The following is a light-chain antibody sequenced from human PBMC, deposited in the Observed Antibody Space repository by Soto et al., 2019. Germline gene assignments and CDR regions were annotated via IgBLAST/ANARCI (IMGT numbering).Light chain of an antibody. CDR1: QSVSSN. V-gene: IGKV3-15*01. J-gene: IGKJ1*01. CDR3: QHYNSYSEA. CDR2: GAS. Sequence: IVLTQSSGSLSVAPCERVTLSFRASQSVSSNLAWYQQKPGQAPRLLIYGASTRATGIPARFSGSGSGTEFTLTISSLQPDDFATYYCQHYNSYSEAFGQGTKVDI.